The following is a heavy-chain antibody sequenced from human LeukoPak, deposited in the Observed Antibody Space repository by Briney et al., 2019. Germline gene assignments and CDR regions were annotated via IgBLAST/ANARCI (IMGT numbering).Heavy chain of an antibody. J-gene: IGHJ4*02. D-gene: IGHD6-13*01. V-gene: IGHV4-59*01. CDR3: ARGSTWYYFDY. CDR1: GGSIRSYY. CDR2: IYYSGST. Sequence: SETLSLTCTVSGGSIRSYYWSWIRQPPGKGLEWIGYIYYSGSTNYNPSLKSRVTISVDTSKNQFSLRLSSVTAADTAVYYCARGSTWYYFDYWGQGTRVTVSS.